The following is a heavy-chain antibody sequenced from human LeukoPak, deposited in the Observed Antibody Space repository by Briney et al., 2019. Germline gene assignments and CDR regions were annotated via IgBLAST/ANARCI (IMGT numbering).Heavy chain of an antibody. J-gene: IGHJ4*02. Sequence: PGGSLRLSCAASGFTFSSFWMSWVRQAPGKGLEWVANIKQDGSEKYYVDSVKGRFTISRDNAKNSVYLQMNSVRVEDTAVYYCAREVGDQGWPYYFDYWGQGTLVTVSS. V-gene: IGHV3-7*01. CDR2: IKQDGSEK. CDR1: GFTFSSFW. CDR3: AREVGDQGWPYYFDY. D-gene: IGHD1-26*01.